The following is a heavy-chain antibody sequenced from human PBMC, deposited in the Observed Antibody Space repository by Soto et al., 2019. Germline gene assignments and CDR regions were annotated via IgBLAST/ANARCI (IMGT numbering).Heavy chain of an antibody. Sequence: PGGSLRLSCVGSGFTFSDYAMTWVRQAPGKGLEWVSFIYSSGSTYYADSVKGRFTISRDNFKNTLYLQMNSLRAEDTAVYYCFMGYRYPQPAIDFRGPGTLVTLFS. J-gene: IGHJ4*02. CDR1: GFTFSDYA. CDR2: IYSSGST. V-gene: IGHV3-23*05. CDR3: FMGYRYPQPAIDF. D-gene: IGHD5-18*01.